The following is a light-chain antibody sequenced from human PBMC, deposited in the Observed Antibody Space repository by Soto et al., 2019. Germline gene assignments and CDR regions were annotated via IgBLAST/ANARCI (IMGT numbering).Light chain of an antibody. CDR2: SNH. V-gene: IGLV1-44*01. CDR1: SSNIGSNT. Sequence: QLVLTQPPSASGTPGQRVTISCSGSSSNIGSNTVNWYQQLPGTAPKLLIYSNHQRPSGVPDRFSGSKSGTSASLAISGLQSEDEADYYCATWDDSLNGLFGGGTKVTVL. CDR3: ATWDDSLNGL. J-gene: IGLJ3*02.